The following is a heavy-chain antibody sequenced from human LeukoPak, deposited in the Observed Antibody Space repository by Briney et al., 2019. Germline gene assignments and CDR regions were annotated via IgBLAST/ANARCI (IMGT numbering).Heavy chain of an antibody. J-gene: IGHJ4*02. CDR1: GVSITSYY. D-gene: IGHD3-10*01. V-gene: IGHV4-59*01. CDR3: ARDFGPSRGFDY. CDR2: ISDSGST. Sequence: SETLSLTCTVSGVSITSYYWSWLRQPPGKGLYWIAFISDSGSTYYNPSLKSRVTISLDTSKKQFSLKLTSVTAADTAVYYCARDFGPSRGFDYWGQGTLVTVSS.